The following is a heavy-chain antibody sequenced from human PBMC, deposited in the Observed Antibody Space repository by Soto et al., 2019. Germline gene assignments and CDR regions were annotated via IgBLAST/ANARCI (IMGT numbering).Heavy chain of an antibody. D-gene: IGHD3-10*01. CDR3: AREYYYGSGSYYNGNYYYGMDV. Sequence: ASVKVSCKASGYTFTNYTIHWVRQAPGQRLEWMGWINAGNGDTKYSQKFQGRVAITRDTSASTAYMELSSLRSEDTAVYYCAREYYYGSGSYYNGNYYYGMDVWGQGTTVTVSS. J-gene: IGHJ6*02. CDR2: INAGNGDT. CDR1: GYTFTNYT. V-gene: IGHV1-3*01.